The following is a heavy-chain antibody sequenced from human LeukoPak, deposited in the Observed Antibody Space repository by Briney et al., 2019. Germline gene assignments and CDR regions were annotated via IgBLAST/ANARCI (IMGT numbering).Heavy chain of an antibody. J-gene: IGHJ1*01. D-gene: IGHD3-9*01. CDR1: GGSISSYY. V-gene: IGHV4-59*12. CDR2: IYYSGST. Sequence: SETLSLTCTVSGGSISSYYWSWIRQPPGKELEWIGCIYYSGSTYYNPSLKSRVTISVNTSKNQFSLKLSSVTAADTAVYYCASPPEGYYDILTGLSLILWGYWGQGTLVTVSS. CDR3: ASPPEGYYDILTGLSLILWGY.